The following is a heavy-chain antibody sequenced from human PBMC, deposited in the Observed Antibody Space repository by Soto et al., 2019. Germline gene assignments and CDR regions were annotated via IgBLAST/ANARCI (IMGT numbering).Heavy chain of an antibody. Sequence: GGSLRLSCAASGFTFSSYAMSWVRQAPGKGLEWVSAISGSGGSTYYADSVKGRFTISRDNSKNTLYLQMNSLRAEDTAVYYCVKDPCIPHYYDSSGYYYCVDYWGQGTLVTVSS. CDR1: GFTFSSYA. CDR2: ISGSGGST. J-gene: IGHJ4*02. V-gene: IGHV3-23*01. CDR3: VKDPCIPHYYDSSGYYYCVDY. D-gene: IGHD3-22*01.